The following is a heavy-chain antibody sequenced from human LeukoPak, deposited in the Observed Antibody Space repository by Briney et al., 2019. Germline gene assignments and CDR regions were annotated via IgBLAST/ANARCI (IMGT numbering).Heavy chain of an antibody. J-gene: IGHJ4*02. V-gene: IGHV1-46*01. CDR3: ASGGIRGPFDY. Sequence: ASVKVSCKASGYTFTSYYMHWVRQAPGQGLEWMGIINPSGGSTSYAQKFQGRVTMTRDMSTSTVYMELSSLRSEDTAVYYCASGGIRGPFDYWGQGTLVTVSS. CDR1: GYTFTSYY. CDR2: INPSGGST. D-gene: IGHD3-16*01.